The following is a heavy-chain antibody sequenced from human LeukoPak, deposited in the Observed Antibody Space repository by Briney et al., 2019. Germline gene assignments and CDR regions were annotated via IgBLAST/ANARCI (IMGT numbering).Heavy chain of an antibody. CDR2: ISYDGSNK. Sequence: GRSLRLSCAAAGFTFISYAMHWVRQPPGKGLEWVAVISYDGSNKYYADSVKGRFTIYRDNSKNTLYLQMNSLRAEDTAVYYCARGYLWFGESTHAFDIWGQGTMVTVSS. CDR3: ARGYLWFGESTHAFDI. V-gene: IGHV3-30-3*01. D-gene: IGHD3-10*01. CDR1: GFTFISYA. J-gene: IGHJ3*02.